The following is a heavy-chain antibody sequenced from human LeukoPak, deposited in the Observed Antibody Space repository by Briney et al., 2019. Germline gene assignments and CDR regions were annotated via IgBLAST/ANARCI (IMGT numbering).Heavy chain of an antibody. CDR3: ARDFYYFDSSGSN. J-gene: IGHJ4*02. CDR2: IWYDGSNK. V-gene: IGHV3-33*01. Sequence: PGGSLRLSCAASGFTCSSYGRHWVRQAPAKGLEWVAVIWYDGSNKYYADSVKGRFTISRDNSKNTLYLQMSSLRAEDTAVYYCARDFYYFDSSGSNWGQGTLVTVSS. CDR1: GFTCSSYG. D-gene: IGHD3-22*01.